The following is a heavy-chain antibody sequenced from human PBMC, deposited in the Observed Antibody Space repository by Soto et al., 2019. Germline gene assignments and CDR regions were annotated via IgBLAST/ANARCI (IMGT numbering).Heavy chain of an antibody. V-gene: IGHV4-39*01. D-gene: IGHD1-26*01. CDR1: GGSITSSSYH. Sequence: QLQLQESGPGLVKPSETLSLTCTVSGGSITSSSYHWGWIRQAPGKGLEWIGTIYYSVTTYYNPSLKSRVTISVDTSKNQFSLKLDSVTAADTAVYYCARRKNIAGGDFDYWGQGTLVTVSS. J-gene: IGHJ4*02. CDR3: ARRKNIAGGDFDY. CDR2: IYYSVTT.